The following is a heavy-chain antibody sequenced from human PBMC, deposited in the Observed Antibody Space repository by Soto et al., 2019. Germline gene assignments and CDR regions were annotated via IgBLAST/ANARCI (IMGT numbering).Heavy chain of an antibody. D-gene: IGHD3-10*01. J-gene: IGHJ4*02. V-gene: IGHV3-30-3*01. CDR2: ISYDGSNK. CDR1: GFTFSSYA. Sequence: VQLVESGGGVVQPGRSLRLSCAASGFTFSSYAMHWVRQAPGKGLEWVAVISYDGSNKYYADSVKGRFTISRDNSKNTLYLQMNSLRAEDTAVYYCARDYLWFGADADYFDYWGQGTLVTVSS. CDR3: ARDYLWFGADADYFDY.